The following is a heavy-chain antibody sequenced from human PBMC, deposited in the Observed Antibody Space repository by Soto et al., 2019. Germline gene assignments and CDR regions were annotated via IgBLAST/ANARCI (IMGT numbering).Heavy chain of an antibody. CDR2: IKQDGSEK. Sequence: GGSLRLSCAASGFTFSSYWMSWVRQAPGKGLEWVANIKQDGSEKYYVDSVKGRFTISRDNAKNSLYLQMNSLRAEDTAVYYCARDLLWFGELYYYYYGMDVWGQGTTVTVSS. V-gene: IGHV3-7*05. J-gene: IGHJ6*02. CDR1: GFTFSSYW. CDR3: ARDLLWFGELYYYYYGMDV. D-gene: IGHD3-10*01.